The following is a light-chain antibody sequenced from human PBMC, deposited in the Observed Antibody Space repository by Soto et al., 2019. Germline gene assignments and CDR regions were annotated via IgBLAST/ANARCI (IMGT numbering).Light chain of an antibody. CDR2: GAS. Sequence: EIVMTQSPVTLSVSPGERVTLSCRASQSVGSNLAWYQQKPGQAPRLLIYGASTRATGIPARFSGSGSGTEFTLTISRLQPEDFAVYYCQQYYNWPRTFGQGTKVDIK. J-gene: IGKJ1*01. CDR1: QSVGSN. V-gene: IGKV3-15*01. CDR3: QQYYNWPRT.